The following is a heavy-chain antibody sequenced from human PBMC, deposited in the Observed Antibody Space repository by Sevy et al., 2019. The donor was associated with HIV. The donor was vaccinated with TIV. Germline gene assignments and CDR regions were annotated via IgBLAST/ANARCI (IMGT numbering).Heavy chain of an antibody. CDR1: CGSFSGYY. CDR3: ARAPYYDFWSGYYERRYYGMDV. V-gene: IGHV4-34*01. D-gene: IGHD3-3*01. CDR2: ISHSGST. J-gene: IGHJ6*02. Sequence: SETLSLTCAVYCGSFSGYYWSWIRQPPGKGLEWIGEISHSGSTNYNPSLKSRVTISVDTSKNQFSLKLSSVTATDTAVYYCARAPYYDFWSGYYERRYYGMDVWGHGTTVTVSS.